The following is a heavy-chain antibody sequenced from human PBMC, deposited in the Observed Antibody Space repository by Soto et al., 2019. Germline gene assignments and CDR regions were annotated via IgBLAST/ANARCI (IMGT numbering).Heavy chain of an antibody. V-gene: IGHV3-33*01. D-gene: IGHD5-12*01. J-gene: IGHJ4*02. CDR2: IWYDGSNT. Sequence: QVQLVESGGGVVQPGRSLRLSCAASGFTFSTYGMHWVRQAPGKGLEWVAVIWYDGSNTYYADSVKGRFTISRDNSKNTLYVQMNSLRAEDTAVYYCARLRIGWLRVPSEYWGQGTLVTVSS. CDR1: GFTFSTYG. CDR3: ARLRIGWLRVPSEY.